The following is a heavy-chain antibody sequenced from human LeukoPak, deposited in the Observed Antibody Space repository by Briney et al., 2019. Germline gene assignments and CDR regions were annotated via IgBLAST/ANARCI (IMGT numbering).Heavy chain of an antibody. CDR2: IYPGDSDT. Sequence: KISCKASGYRFTTYWIGWVRQMPGKGLEWMGIIYPGDSDTKYSPSFQGHVTISADKSISTAYLQWSSLKASDTAMYYCASRDNSGYNFDYWGQGTLVTVSS. D-gene: IGHD3-9*01. CDR3: ASRDNSGYNFDY. J-gene: IGHJ4*02. V-gene: IGHV5-51*01. CDR1: GYRFTTYW.